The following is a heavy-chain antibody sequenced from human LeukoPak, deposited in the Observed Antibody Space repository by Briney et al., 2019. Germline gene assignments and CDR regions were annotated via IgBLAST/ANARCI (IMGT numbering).Heavy chain of an antibody. CDR2: ISYDGSYK. J-gene: IGHJ4*02. Sequence: PGRSLRLSCAASGFTFSTSGMHWVRQSPGKGLEWMALISYDGSYKDFADSVQGRFTISRDNSKNTLYLQMNSLRPEDTAVYYCARGSVRYFDWLLYWNYFDYWGQGTLVTVSS. CDR1: GFTFSTSG. V-gene: IGHV3-30*03. CDR3: ARGSVRYFDWLLYWNYFDY. D-gene: IGHD3-9*01.